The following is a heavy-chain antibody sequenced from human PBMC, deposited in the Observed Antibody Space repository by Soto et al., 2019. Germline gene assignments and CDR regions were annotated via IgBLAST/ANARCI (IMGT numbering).Heavy chain of an antibody. J-gene: IGHJ4*02. CDR2: INHSGST. Sequence: SETLSLTCAVYGGSFSGYYWSWIRQPPGKGLEWIGEINHSGSTNYNPSLKSRVTISVDTSKNQLSLKLSSVTAADTAVYYCARSNSSNNNRYYPTWGQGTLVTVSS. V-gene: IGHV4-34*01. CDR1: GGSFSGYY. D-gene: IGHD6-13*01. CDR3: ARSNSSNNNRYYPT.